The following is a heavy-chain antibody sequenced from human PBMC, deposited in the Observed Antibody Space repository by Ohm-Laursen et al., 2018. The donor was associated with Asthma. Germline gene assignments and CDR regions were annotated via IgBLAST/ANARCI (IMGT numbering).Heavy chain of an antibody. CDR2: ISSYDGNT. J-gene: IGHJ4*02. V-gene: IGHV1-18*04. Sequence: GASVKVSCKASGYTFTTSGISWVRQAPGQGLEWMGWISSYDGNTNSAQKFQGRVTMTADTSASTAYMELRTLRSDDTAVYYCARGREFNPLDSWGQGILVTVSS. CDR1: GYTFTTSG. CDR3: ARGREFNPLDS.